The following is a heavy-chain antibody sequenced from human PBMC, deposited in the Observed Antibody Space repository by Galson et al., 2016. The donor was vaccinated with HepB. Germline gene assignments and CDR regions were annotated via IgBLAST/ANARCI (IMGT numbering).Heavy chain of an antibody. CDR3: AKSIYYDSSGAFDI. V-gene: IGHV3-30*04. D-gene: IGHD3-22*01. CDR1: GFTFSSYA. Sequence: SLRLSCAASGFTFSSYAMHWVRQAPGKGLEWVAVISYDGSNKYYADSVKGRFTISRDNSKNTLYLQMNSLRAEDTAVYYCAKSIYYDSSGAFDIWGQGTMVTVSS. J-gene: IGHJ3*02. CDR2: ISYDGSNK.